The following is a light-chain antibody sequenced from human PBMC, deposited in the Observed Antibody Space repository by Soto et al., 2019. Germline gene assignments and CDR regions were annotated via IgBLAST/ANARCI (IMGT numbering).Light chain of an antibody. CDR3: QQYGTSVTWT. V-gene: IGKV3-20*01. CDR1: QSVTSNY. J-gene: IGKJ1*01. Sequence: EVVLSQSPGTVSLSPGERATLACRASQSVTSNYLAWYQQKPGQAPRLLIYAASSRATGIPDRFSGSGSGPDFTLSITRLEPEDFAVYYCQQYGTSVTWTFGQGTKVEIK. CDR2: AAS.